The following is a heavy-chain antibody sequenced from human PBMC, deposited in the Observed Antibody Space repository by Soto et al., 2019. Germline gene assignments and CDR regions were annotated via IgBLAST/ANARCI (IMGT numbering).Heavy chain of an antibody. V-gene: IGHV1-2*02. CDR2: INPNSGGT. CDR3: ARESGPPKFTNIVVVPAATPGPLDY. J-gene: IGHJ4*02. Sequence: GASVKVSCKAPGYTFTGYYMHWVRQAPGQGLEWMGWINPNSGGTNYAQKFQGRVTMTRDTSISTAYMELSRLRSDDTAVYYCARESGPPKFTNIVVVPAATPGPLDYWGQGTLVTVSS. D-gene: IGHD2-2*01. CDR1: GYTFTGYY.